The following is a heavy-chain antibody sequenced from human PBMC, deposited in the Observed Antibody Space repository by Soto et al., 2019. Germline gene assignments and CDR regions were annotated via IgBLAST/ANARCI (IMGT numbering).Heavy chain of an antibody. CDR1: GGSISSYY. CDR3: ARRYGGNFDY. J-gene: IGHJ4*02. V-gene: IGHV4-59*01. Sequence: SETLSLTCTVTGGSISSYYWSWIRQPPGKGLEWIGYIYYSGSTNYNPSLKSRVTISVDTSKNQFSLKLTSVTAADTAVYYCARRYGGNFDYWGQGNLVTVSS. D-gene: IGHD5-12*01. CDR2: IYYSGST.